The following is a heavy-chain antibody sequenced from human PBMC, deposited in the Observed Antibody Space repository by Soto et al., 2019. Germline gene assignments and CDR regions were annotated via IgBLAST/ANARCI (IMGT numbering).Heavy chain of an antibody. CDR1: GFTFSSYA. CDR3: ARELNDGYELHDAFDI. CDR2: ISYDGSNK. V-gene: IGHV3-30-3*01. D-gene: IGHD5-12*01. J-gene: IGHJ3*02. Sequence: PGGSLRLSCAASGFTFSSYAMHWVRQAPGKGLEWVAVISYDGSNKYYADSVKGRFTISRDNSKNTLYLQMNSLRAEDTAVYYCARELNDGYELHDAFDIWGQGTMVTVSS.